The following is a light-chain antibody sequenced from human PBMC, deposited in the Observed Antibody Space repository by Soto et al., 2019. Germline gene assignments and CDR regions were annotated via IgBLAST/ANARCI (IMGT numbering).Light chain of an antibody. Sequence: MVLTQSPASLSVSTGERVTLSCLAGQGVTTNFAWYQQKSGQSPRLLIYDVSTRATGVPARFSGTGSETDFTLTISGLQSEDSAVYFCQQYNNWPFSFGQGTRLEIK. CDR1: QGVTTN. CDR3: QQYNNWPFS. J-gene: IGKJ5*01. CDR2: DVS. V-gene: IGKV3-15*01.